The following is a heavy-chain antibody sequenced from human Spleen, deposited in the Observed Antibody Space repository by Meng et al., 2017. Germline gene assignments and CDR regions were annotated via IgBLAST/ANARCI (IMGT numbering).Heavy chain of an antibody. CDR1: GVSISSYY. J-gene: IGHJ3*02. CDR3: ARDNQNVDCSGGSCYSRGFDI. V-gene: IGHV4-59*12. Sequence: SETLSLTCTVSGVSISSYYWSWIRQPPGKGLEWIGYIYYTGSISYNPSLKSRVTISVDMSKNQFSLKLRSVTAADTAVYYCARDNQNVDCSGGSCYSRGFDIWGQGTKVTVSS. CDR2: IYYTGSI. D-gene: IGHD2-15*01.